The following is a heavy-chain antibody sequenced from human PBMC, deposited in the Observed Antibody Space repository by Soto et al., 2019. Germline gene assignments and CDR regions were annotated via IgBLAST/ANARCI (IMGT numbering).Heavy chain of an antibody. CDR3: AAEMGGNSPLFDY. Sequence: SVKVSCKASGGTFSSYAISWVRQAPGQGLEWMGGIIPIFGTANYAQKFQGRVTITADESTSTAYMELSSLRSEDTAVYYCAAEMGGNSPLFDYWDQGTLLTVSS. J-gene: IGHJ4*02. D-gene: IGHD2-21*02. CDR2: IIPIFGTA. V-gene: IGHV1-69*13. CDR1: GGTFSSYA.